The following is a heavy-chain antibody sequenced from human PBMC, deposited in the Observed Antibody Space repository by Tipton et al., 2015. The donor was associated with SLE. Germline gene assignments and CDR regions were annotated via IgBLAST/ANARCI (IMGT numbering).Heavy chain of an antibody. J-gene: IGHJ4*02. CDR3: ARARGSGSYYPDY. V-gene: IGHV3-21*03. Sequence: SLRLSCAASGFTFSSYSMNWVRQAPGKGLEWVSSISSSSSYIYYADSVKGRFTISRDNAKNSLYLQMNSLRAEDTAVYYCARARGSGSYYPDYWGQGTLVPVTS. CDR2: ISSSSSYI. D-gene: IGHD1-26*01. CDR1: GFTFSSYS.